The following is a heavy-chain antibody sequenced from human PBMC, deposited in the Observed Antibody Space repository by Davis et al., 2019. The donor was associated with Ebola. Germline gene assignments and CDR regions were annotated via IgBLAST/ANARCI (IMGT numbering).Heavy chain of an antibody. Sequence: GESLKISCKGSGYSFTSYWIGWVRQMPGKGLEWMGIIYPGDSDTRYSPSFQGQVTISADKSIRTAYLQWSSLKASDTAMYYCARQINSGSRPMDVWGKGTTVTVSS. CDR1: GYSFTSYW. CDR3: ARQINSGSRPMDV. D-gene: IGHD1-26*01. V-gene: IGHV5-51*01. J-gene: IGHJ6*04. CDR2: IYPGDSDT.